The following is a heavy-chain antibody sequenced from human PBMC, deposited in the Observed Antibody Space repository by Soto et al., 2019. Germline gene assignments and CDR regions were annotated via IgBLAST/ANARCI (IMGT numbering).Heavy chain of an antibody. CDR2: ISGSGGST. J-gene: IGHJ6*02. V-gene: IGHV3-23*01. Sequence: PGGSLRLSCAASGFTFSSYAMSWVRQAPGKGLEWVSAISGSGGSTYYADSVKGRFTISRDNSKNTLYLQMNSLRAEDTAVYYCAKDQVVATITDYYYYYGMDVWGQGTTVTVSS. CDR3: AKDQVVATITDYYYYYGMDV. CDR1: GFTFSSYA. D-gene: IGHD5-12*01.